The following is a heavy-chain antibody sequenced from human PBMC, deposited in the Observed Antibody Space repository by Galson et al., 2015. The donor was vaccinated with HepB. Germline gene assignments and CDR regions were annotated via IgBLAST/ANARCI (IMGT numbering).Heavy chain of an antibody. CDR1: GGTFSSYA. CDR3: AREGCGGDCYPPPYYGMDV. Sequence: SVKVSCKASGGTFSSYAISWVRLAPGQGLEWMGRIIPILGIANYAQKFQGRVTITADKSTSTAYMELSSLRSEDTAVYYCAREGCGGDCYPPPYYGMDVWGQGTTVTVSS. V-gene: IGHV1-69*04. CDR2: IIPILGIA. D-gene: IGHD2-21*02. J-gene: IGHJ6*02.